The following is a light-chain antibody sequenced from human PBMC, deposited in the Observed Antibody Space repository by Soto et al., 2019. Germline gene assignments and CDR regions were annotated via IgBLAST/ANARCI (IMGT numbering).Light chain of an antibody. CDR3: NSYTSSSTLV. V-gene: IGLV2-14*01. CDR2: EVS. J-gene: IGLJ3*02. Sequence: QSVLTQPASVSGSPGQSITISCTGTSSDVAAYNYVSWYQHHPGKAPKLMIYEVSNRPSGVSNRFSGSKSGNTASLTISGLQAEDEADYYCNSYTSSSTLVFGGGTKLTVL. CDR1: SSDVAAYNY.